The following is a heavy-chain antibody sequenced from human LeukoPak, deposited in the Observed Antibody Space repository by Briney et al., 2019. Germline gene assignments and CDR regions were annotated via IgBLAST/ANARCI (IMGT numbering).Heavy chain of an antibody. CDR2: ISSSSSYI. Sequence: TGGSLRLSCAASGFTFSSYSMNWVRQAPGKGLEWVSSISSSSSYIYYADSVKGRFTISRDNAKNSLYLQMNSLGAEDTAVYYCARAQYYGSGSYYNSYGMDVWGQGTTVTVSS. CDR1: GFTFSSYS. V-gene: IGHV3-21*01. CDR3: ARAQYYGSGSYYNSYGMDV. D-gene: IGHD3-10*01. J-gene: IGHJ6*02.